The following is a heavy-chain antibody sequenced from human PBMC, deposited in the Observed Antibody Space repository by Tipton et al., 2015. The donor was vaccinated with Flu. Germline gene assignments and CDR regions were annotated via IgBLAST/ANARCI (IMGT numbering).Heavy chain of an antibody. D-gene: IGHD1-26*01. V-gene: IGHV3-48*01. CDR2: ISSISSTI. J-gene: IGHJ4*02. Sequence: SLRLSCAASGLTFSSYSMSWVRQAPGKGLEYVSYISSISSTIYYADSVKGRFTVSRDNAKNSLYLQMNSLRAEDTAVYYCASDRWSYLFDYWGQGTLVTVSS. CDR1: GLTFSSYS. CDR3: ASDRWSYLFDY.